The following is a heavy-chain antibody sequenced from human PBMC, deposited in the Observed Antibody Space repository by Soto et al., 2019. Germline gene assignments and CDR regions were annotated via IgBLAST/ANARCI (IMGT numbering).Heavy chain of an antibody. CDR1: GGTFSSYT. V-gene: IGHV1-69*08. CDR3: AREDTAMVVDY. Sequence: QVQLVQSGAEVKKPGSSVKVSCKASGGTFSSYTISWVRQAPGQGLEWMGTIIPILGIANYAQKFQGRVTITADKSTSTAYMELSSLRSEDTAVYYCAREDTAMVVDYWGQGTLVTVSS. D-gene: IGHD5-18*01. CDR2: IIPILGIA. J-gene: IGHJ4*02.